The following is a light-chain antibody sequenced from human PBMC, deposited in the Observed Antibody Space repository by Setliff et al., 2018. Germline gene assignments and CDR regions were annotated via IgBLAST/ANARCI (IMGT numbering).Light chain of an antibody. Sequence: ALTQPASVSGSPGQSITISCTGSSSDIGGYNYVSWYQQHPGKAPKLMIYDANERPSGVSNRFSGSKSGNTASLTISGLQAEDEADYYCSSYTTTSTVVIGGGTKGTVL. CDR2: DAN. CDR1: SSDIGGYNY. J-gene: IGLJ2*01. V-gene: IGLV2-14*01. CDR3: SSYTTTSTVV.